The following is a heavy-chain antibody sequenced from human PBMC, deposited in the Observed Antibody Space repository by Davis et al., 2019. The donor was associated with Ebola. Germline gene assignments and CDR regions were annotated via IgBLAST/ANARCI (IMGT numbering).Heavy chain of an antibody. CDR1: GYTFTGYF. CDR3: ARGRDDWSYRDC. V-gene: IGHV1-2*06. D-gene: IGHD1-7*01. J-gene: IGHJ4*02. CDR2: INPNSGGT. Sequence: AASVKVSCKASGYTFTGYFIHWVRQAPGQGLEWMGRINPNSGGTNYAQKFQGRVSMTRDTSISRAYMELSRLRSDDTAVYYCARGRDDWSYRDCWGQGTLVTVSS.